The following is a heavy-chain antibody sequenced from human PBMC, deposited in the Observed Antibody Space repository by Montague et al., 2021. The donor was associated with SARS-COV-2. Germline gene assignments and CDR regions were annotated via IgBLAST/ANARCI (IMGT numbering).Heavy chain of an antibody. CDR3: AKQPGAGAVVYWYFDL. CDR1: GFAFNNFA. V-gene: IGHV3-23*01. D-gene: IGHD6-19*01. J-gene: IGHJ2*01. CDR2: IFCSAAGT. Sequence: SLRLSCAASGFAFNNFAMSWVRQAPGKGLEWVSSIFCSAAGTYYADSVKGRFTISRDNSKNTLYLQMNSLKAEDTAKYYCAKQPGAGAVVYWYFDLWGRGTVVSVSS.